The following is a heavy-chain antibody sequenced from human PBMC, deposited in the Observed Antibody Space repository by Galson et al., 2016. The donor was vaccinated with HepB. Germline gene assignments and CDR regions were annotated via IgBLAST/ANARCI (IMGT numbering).Heavy chain of an antibody. J-gene: IGHJ6*04. Sequence: SLRLSCAASGFTFRNCGMTWVRQAPGKGLEVVSSISRSGDSTDYADSVKGRFTISRDNSRSMLFLQMNSLKTEDTGVYYCVRGSTAPDVWGKGTTVTVSS. CDR3: VRGSTAPDV. CDR2: ISRSGDST. V-gene: IGHV3-23*01. CDR1: GFTFRNCG. D-gene: IGHD1-26*01.